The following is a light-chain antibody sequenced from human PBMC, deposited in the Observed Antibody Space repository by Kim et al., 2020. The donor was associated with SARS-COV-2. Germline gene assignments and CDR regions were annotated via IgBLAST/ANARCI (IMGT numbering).Light chain of an antibody. CDR1: SSYVGSYNL. Sequence: QSALTQPASVSGSLGQSITISCSGTSSYVGSYNLVSWYQHHPGKAPKLMIYEVSKRPSGVSNRFSGSKFGNTASLTISGLQAEDEAAYYCCSYAGSTTPYVFGTGTKVTVL. CDR2: EVS. CDR3: CSYAGSTTPYV. J-gene: IGLJ1*01. V-gene: IGLV2-23*02.